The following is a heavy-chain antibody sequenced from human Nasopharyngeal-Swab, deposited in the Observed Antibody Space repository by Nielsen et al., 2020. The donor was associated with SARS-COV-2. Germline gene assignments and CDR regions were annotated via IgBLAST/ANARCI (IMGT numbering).Heavy chain of an antibody. CDR1: GFTFSGSA. V-gene: IGHV3-73*01. CDR3: TRHGGNYGDYGRHNWFDP. J-gene: IGHJ5*02. Sequence: GSLRLSCAASGFTFSGSAMHWVRQASGKGLEWVGRIRSKANSYATAYAASVKGRFTISRDDSKNTAYLQMNSLKTEDTAVYYCTRHGGNYGDYGRHNWFDPWGQGTLVTVSS. D-gene: IGHD4-17*01. CDR2: IRSKANSYAT.